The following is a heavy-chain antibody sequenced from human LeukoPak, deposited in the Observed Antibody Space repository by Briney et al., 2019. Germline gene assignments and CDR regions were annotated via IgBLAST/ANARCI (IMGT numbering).Heavy chain of an antibody. CDR1: GFTFSTYN. Sequence: GGSLRLSCAASGFTFSTYNMNWVRQAPGKGLEWVSSITSSSTYIHYADSVKGRFTISRDNAKNSLYLQMNSLRAEDTAVYYCARDPYSGGYGDYYYYYMDLWGQGTTVTISS. D-gene: IGHD1-26*01. V-gene: IGHV3-21*01. J-gene: IGHJ6*03. CDR3: ARDPYSGGYGDYYYYYMDL. CDR2: ITSSSTYI.